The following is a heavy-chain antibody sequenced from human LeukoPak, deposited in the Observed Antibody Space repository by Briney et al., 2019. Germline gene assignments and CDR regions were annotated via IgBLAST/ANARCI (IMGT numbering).Heavy chain of an antibody. V-gene: IGHV1-2*06. Sequence: ASVKVSCKASGYTFTGYYMHWVRQAPGQGLEWMGRINPNSGGTNYAQKFQGRVTMTRDTSISTAYMELSRLRSDDTAVYYCAGGYCSSTSCYAFDYWGQGTLVTVSS. CDR3: AGGYCSSTSCYAFDY. CDR1: GYTFTGYY. CDR2: INPNSGGT. J-gene: IGHJ4*02. D-gene: IGHD2-2*01.